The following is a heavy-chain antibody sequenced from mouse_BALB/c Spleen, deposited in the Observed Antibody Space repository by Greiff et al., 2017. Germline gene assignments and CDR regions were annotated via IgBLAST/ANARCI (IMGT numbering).Heavy chain of an antibody. CDR1: GFSLTSYG. V-gene: IGHV2-9*02. CDR3: AREFYYGTGRNYYAMDY. D-gene: IGHD1-2*01. J-gene: IGHJ4*01. Sequence: VQRVESGPGLVAPSQSLSITCTVSGFSLTSYGVHWVRQPPGKGLEWLGVIWAGGSTNYNSALMSRLSISKDNSKSQVFLKMNSLQTDDTAMYYCAREFYYGTGRNYYAMDYWGQGTSVTVSS. CDR2: IWAGGST.